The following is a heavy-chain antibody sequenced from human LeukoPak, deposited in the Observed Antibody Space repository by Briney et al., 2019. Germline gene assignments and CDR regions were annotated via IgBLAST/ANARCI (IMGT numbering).Heavy chain of an antibody. V-gene: IGHV4-61*02. Sequence: SETLSLTCTVSGGSISSDSYYWSWIRQPAGKGLEWIGRIYTSGSTSYNPSLKSPVTISVDTSKDQFSLKLSSVTAADTAVYYCARTGTTVTNWFDPWGQGTLVTVSS. CDR2: IYTSGST. CDR3: ARTGTTVTNWFDP. D-gene: IGHD4-17*01. CDR1: GGSISSDSYY. J-gene: IGHJ5*02.